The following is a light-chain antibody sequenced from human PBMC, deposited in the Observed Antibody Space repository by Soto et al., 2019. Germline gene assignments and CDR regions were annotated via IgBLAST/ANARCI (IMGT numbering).Light chain of an antibody. J-gene: IGKJ2*01. Sequence: DIQLTQSPSSLYASVGDRVTITCRANRDINRYLHWYQQKPGKAPNLLIYGAATLQSGVPSRFSGSGSGTDFTLTISSLHPEDFATYYCQQSYSSPYTFGQGTKLEIK. CDR1: RDINRY. CDR2: GAA. V-gene: IGKV1-39*01. CDR3: QQSYSSPYT.